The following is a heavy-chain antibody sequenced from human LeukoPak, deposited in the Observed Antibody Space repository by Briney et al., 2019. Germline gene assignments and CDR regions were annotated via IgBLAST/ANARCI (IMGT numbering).Heavy chain of an antibody. CDR3: ARSGPYYYYYYMDV. J-gene: IGHJ6*03. Sequence: SETLSLTCTVSGGSINSGSYYWSWIRQPAGKGLEWIGRIYTSGSTNYNPSLNSRVTISVDTSKNQFSLKLSSVTAADTAVYYCARSGPYYYYYYMDVWGKGTTVTISS. V-gene: IGHV4-61*02. CDR1: GGSINSGSYY. CDR2: IYTSGST. D-gene: IGHD2-8*02.